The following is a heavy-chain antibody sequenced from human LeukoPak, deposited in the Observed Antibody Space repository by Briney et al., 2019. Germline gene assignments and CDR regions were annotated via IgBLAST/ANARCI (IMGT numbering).Heavy chain of an antibody. CDR2: IYHSGST. J-gene: IGHJ4*02. CDR1: GYSISSGYY. CDR3: ARARREMVDY. Sequence: SETLSLTCSVSGYSISSGYYWGWIRQPPGKGLEWIGGIYHSGSTYYNPSLRSRVTISVDTSKNQFSLKLSSVTAADTAVYYCARARREMVDYWGQGTLVTVSS. D-gene: IGHD5-24*01. V-gene: IGHV4-38-2*02.